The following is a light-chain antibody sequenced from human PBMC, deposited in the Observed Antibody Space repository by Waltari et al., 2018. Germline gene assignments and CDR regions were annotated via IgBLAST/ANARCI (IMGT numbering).Light chain of an antibody. CDR1: EGISTY. V-gene: IGKV1-9*01. J-gene: IGKJ1*01. CDR2: GAS. Sequence: IQLTPSPSSLSAPVGDKVTITCRASEGISTYLAWYQQQPGKAPKLLIYGASTLQSGVPSRFSGSGSGTDFTLTISSLQPGDFATYYCQQSFSSPWTFGQGTTV. CDR3: QQSFSSPWT.